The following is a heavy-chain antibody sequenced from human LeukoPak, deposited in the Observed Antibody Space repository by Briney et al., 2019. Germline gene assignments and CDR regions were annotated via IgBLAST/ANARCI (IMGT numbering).Heavy chain of an antibody. Sequence: SETLSLTCTVSDGAIAGYSWSWIRQPPGKGLEWIGYIYYSGSTNYNPSLKSRVTISVDTSKNQFSLKLSSVTAADTAVYYCARVFSTNYYDDRGWFDPWGQGTLVTVSS. CDR3: ARVFSTNYYDDRGWFDP. J-gene: IGHJ5*02. V-gene: IGHV4-59*01. CDR2: IYYSGST. D-gene: IGHD3-22*01. CDR1: DGAIAGYS.